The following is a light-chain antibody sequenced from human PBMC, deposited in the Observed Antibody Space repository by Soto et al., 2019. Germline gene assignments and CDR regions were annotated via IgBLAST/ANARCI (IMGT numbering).Light chain of an antibody. V-gene: IGKV3-20*01. CDR2: GAS. J-gene: IGKJ1*01. Sequence: EIGLTQSAGTLSLSPGERARLSGRASQSVSNNYLAWYQQKPGQAPRLPIYGASNRATGIPDRFSGSGSGTDFTLTISRLEPEDFAVYYCQHYGISPPWTFGQGTKVDI. CDR3: QHYGISPPWT. CDR1: QSVSNNY.